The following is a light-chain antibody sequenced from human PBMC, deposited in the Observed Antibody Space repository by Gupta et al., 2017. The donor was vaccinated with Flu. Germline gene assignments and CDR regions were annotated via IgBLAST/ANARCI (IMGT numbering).Light chain of an antibody. CDR3: QQRRKWL. CDR2: DAD. CDR1: QSVSRY. Sequence: EIVLTQSPAPLSLSPGERATLSCRASQSVSRYLAWYQEKPGQAPRLLIYDADNRGTVSPARFSGSGSGPDFTLTSISQESEDFDGYDDQQRRKWLFGQGTQVEIK. V-gene: IGKV3-11*01. J-gene: IGKJ5*01.